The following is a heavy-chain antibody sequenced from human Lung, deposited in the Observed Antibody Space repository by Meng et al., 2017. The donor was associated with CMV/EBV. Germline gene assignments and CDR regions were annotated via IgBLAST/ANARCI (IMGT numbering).Heavy chain of an antibody. CDR2: INHSGST. V-gene: IGHV4-34*01. J-gene: IGHJ4*02. Sequence: SXTXSLXCAVYGGSFSGYYWSWIRQPPGKGLEWIGEINHSGSTNYNPSLKSRVTISVDTSKNQFSLKLSSVTAADTAVYYCARGGFTYDFWSGYDFAYWGQGPLVTVSS. CDR3: ARGGFTYDFWSGYDFAY. CDR1: GGSFSGYY. D-gene: IGHD3-3*01.